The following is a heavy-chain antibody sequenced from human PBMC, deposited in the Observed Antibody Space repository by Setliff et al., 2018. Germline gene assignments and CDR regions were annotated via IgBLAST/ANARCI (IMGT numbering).Heavy chain of an antibody. J-gene: IGHJ5*02. CDR2: IWHDGTNK. V-gene: IGHV3-33*01. CDR3: VPGIATAGKVS. CDR1: GLTLINNG. Sequence: GGSLRLSCAASGLTLINNGFHWVRQAPGKGLEWVAIIWHDGTNKYYADSVKGRFDISRDSSKNTVYLQMNSLTAEDTAMYYCVPGIATAGKVSWGQGTLVTVSS. D-gene: IGHD6-13*01.